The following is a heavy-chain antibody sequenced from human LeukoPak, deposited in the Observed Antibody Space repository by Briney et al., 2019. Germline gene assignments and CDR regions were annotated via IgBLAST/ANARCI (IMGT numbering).Heavy chain of an antibody. D-gene: IGHD3-10*01. CDR1: GFTFSIYG. V-gene: IGHV3-23*01. Sequence: GGTLRLSCAASGFTFSIYGMSWVRQAPGRGLEWVSAMSGSGGSTYYADSVKGRFTISRDNSKNTLYLQMNSLRAEDTAVYYCAKSLRITMVRPISYYMDVWGKGTTVTISS. CDR3: AKSLRITMVRPISYYMDV. J-gene: IGHJ6*03. CDR2: MSGSGGST.